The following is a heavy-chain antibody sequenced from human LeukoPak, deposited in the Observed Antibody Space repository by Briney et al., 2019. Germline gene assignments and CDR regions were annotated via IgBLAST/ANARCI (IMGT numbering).Heavy chain of an antibody. CDR1: GFTFSSYA. D-gene: IGHD3-16*02. J-gene: IGHJ4*02. CDR2: ISGSGGST. V-gene: IGHV3-23*01. CDR3: ANDRARGQYDYVWGSYRPFDY. Sequence: GGSLRLSCAASGFTFSSYAMSWVRQAPGKGLEWVSAISGSGGSTYYADSVKGRFTISRDNSKNTLYLQMNSLRAEDTAVYYCANDRARGQYDYVWGSYRPFDYWGQGTLVTVSS.